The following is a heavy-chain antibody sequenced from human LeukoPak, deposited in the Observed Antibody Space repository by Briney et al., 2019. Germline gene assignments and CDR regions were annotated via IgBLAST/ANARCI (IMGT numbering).Heavy chain of an antibody. D-gene: IGHD3-22*01. J-gene: IGHJ4*02. Sequence: GGSLRLSCAASGXAFSGYAMLWVRQAPGKGLEYVSIISSDGYNTFYADSVKGRFTISRDNSKNTLHLQMGSLGAEDMAVYYCVRGHSGYYYDYWGQGTLVTVSS. CDR1: GXAFSGYA. CDR3: VRGHSGYYYDY. CDR2: ISSDGYNT. V-gene: IGHV3-64*02.